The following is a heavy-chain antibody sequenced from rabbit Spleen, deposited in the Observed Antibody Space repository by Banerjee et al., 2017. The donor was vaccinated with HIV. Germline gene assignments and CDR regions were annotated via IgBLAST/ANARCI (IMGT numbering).Heavy chain of an antibody. CDR3: ARDTGSSFSTYGMDL. CDR2: IYPGSSGST. D-gene: IGHD8-1*01. CDR1: GFSFISDSY. V-gene: IGHV1S40*01. J-gene: IGHJ6*01. Sequence: QSLEESGGDLVKPGASLTLTCTASGFSFISDSYICWFRQAPGKGLECGACIYPGSSGSTYYANWAKGRLTISKASSTTVTLQMTSLTVADTATYFCARDTGSSFSTYGMDLWGQGTLVTVS.